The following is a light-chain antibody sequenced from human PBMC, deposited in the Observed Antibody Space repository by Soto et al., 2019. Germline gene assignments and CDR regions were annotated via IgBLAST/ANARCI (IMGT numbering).Light chain of an antibody. CDR2: EGS. V-gene: IGLV2-23*01. J-gene: IGLJ1*01. Sequence: QSVLTQPASVSASPGQSITISCTGSSSDVGSYKFVSWYQQHPGKAPKVMIYEGSKRPSGVSYRFSGSKSGNTASLTISGLHAEDEADYYCCSYAGSDTYVFGSGTKVTVL. CDR3: CSYAGSDTYV. CDR1: SSDVGSYKF.